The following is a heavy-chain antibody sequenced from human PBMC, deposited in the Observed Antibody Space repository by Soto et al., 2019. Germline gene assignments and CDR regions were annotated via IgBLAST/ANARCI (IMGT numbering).Heavy chain of an antibody. CDR1: GGTFSSYA. Sequence: ASVKVSCKASGGTFSSYAISWVRQAPGQGLEWMGGIIPIFGTANYAQKFQGRVTITADKSTSTAYMELSSLRSEDTAVYYCAREVAPPGSGGSYSSEDYGDYIDYYYYYGMDVWGQGTTVTVSS. D-gene: IGHD4-17*01. CDR2: IIPIFGTA. J-gene: IGHJ6*02. CDR3: AREVAPPGSGGSYSSEDYGDYIDYYYYYGMDV. V-gene: IGHV1-69*06.